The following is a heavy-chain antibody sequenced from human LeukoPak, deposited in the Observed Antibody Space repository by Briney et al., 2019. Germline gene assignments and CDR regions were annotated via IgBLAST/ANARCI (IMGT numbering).Heavy chain of an antibody. CDR1: GYTFNSYG. CDR2: ISAYNGYT. J-gene: IGHJ6*03. V-gene: IGHV1-18*01. CDR3: ARGTRGYSYGDYFHYMDV. Sequence: GASVKVSCKASGYTFNSYGLTWVRQAPGRGLEWMGWISAYNGYTKYAQKVKGRVTMTTDTSTSTAYMELRSLRSDDTAVYYCARGTRGYSYGDYFHYMDVWGKGTTVTVSS. D-gene: IGHD5-18*01.